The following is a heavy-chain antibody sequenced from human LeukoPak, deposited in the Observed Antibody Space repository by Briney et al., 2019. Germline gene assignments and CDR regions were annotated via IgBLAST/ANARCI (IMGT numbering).Heavy chain of an antibody. CDR3: GKKTGYSSGWYLES. CDR1: GFTFSSYA. J-gene: IGHJ4*02. V-gene: IGHV3-23*01. D-gene: IGHD6-19*01. Sequence: PGGSLRLSCAASGFTFSSYAVSWVRQAPGKGLEWVAAISGSGSNTYYADYVKGRFTISRDKSKNTLYLQMNSLRAEDAAVYYCGKKTGYSSGWYLESWGQGTLVTVSS. CDR2: ISGSGSNT.